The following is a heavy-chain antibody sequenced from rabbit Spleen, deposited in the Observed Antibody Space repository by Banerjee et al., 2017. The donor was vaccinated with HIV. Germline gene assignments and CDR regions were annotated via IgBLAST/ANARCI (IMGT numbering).Heavy chain of an antibody. CDR1: GFSFSTSDY. V-gene: IGHV1S40*01. CDR3: ARDTSSSFSSYGMDL. D-gene: IGHD1-1*01. J-gene: IGHJ6*01. Sequence: QSLEESGGDLVKPGASLTLTCTASGFSFSTSDYMCWVRQAPGKGLEWISCIAGSSSAFTYSATWAKGRFTCSKTSSTTVTLQMTRLTAADTATYFCARDTSSSFSSYGMDLWGQGTLVTVS. CDR2: IAGSSSAFT.